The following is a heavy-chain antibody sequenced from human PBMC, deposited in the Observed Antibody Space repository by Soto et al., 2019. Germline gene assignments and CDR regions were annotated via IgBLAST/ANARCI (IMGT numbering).Heavy chain of an antibody. Sequence: PSETLSLTCAVSGGSISSSNWWIWVRQPPWKGLEWIGEIYHSGSTNYNPSLKSRVTISVDKSKNQFSLKLSSVTAADTAVYYCARGGGLLWFGELSRGAFDIWGHGTMVT. J-gene: IGHJ3*02. CDR3: ARGGGLLWFGELSRGAFDI. CDR2: IYHSGST. D-gene: IGHD3-10*01. CDR1: GGSISSSNW. V-gene: IGHV4-4*02.